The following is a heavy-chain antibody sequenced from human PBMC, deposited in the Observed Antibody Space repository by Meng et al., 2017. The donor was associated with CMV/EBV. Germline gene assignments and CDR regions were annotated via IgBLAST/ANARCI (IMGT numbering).Heavy chain of an antibody. CDR3: ARDHVRAGYYYYGMDV. CDR2: IYSGGST. V-gene: IGHV3-66*02. CDR1: GFTVSSNY. D-gene: IGHD1-14*01. Sequence: GESLKISCAASGFTVSSNYMSWVRQAPGKGLEWVSVIYSGGSTYYADSVKGRFTISRDNSKNTLYLQMNNLRAEDTAVYYCARDHVRAGYYYYGMDVWGQGTTVTVSS. J-gene: IGHJ6*02.